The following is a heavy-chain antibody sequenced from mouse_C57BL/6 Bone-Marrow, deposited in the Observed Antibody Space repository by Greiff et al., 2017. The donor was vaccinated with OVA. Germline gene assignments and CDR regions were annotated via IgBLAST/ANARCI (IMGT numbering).Heavy chain of an antibody. CDR1: GFNIKDYY. CDR3: TYYDYNYFDY. J-gene: IGHJ2*01. D-gene: IGHD2-4*01. CDR2: IDPEDGDT. Sequence: VQLQQSGAELVRPGASVKLSCPASGFNIKDYYMHWVKQRPEQGLEWIGRIDPEDGDTEYAPKFQGKATMTADTSSNTAYLQLSSLTSEDTAVYYCTYYDYNYFDYWGQGTTLTVSS. V-gene: IGHV14-1*01.